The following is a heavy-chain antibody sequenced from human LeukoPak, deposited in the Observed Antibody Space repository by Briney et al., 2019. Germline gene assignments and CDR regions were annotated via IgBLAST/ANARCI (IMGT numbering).Heavy chain of an antibody. Sequence: KSSETLSLTCTVSGGSISSSSYYWGWIRQPPGKGLEWIGSIYYSGSTYYNPSLRSRVTISVDTSKNQFSLKLSSVTAEDTAVYYCAELGITMIGGVWGKGTTVTISS. J-gene: IGHJ6*04. CDR2: IYYSGST. V-gene: IGHV4-39*07. CDR1: GGSISSSSYY. D-gene: IGHD3-10*02. CDR3: AELGITMIGGV.